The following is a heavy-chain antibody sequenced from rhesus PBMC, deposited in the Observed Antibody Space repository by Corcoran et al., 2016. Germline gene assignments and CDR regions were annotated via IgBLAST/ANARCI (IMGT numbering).Heavy chain of an antibody. D-gene: IGHD2-33*01. Sequence: QLQLQESGPGLVRTWETLSRTCAVSGDSISNNHWDWIRQHTRNGVGGIGRIFGGAVYTDDNPSLCRRVTISPDTVPNQFCLKWNSVSAANTAVYYCARGCSYRGCPLVHIDYLGQGVLVIVSS. V-gene: IGHV4-173*01. CDR3: ARGCSYRGCPLVHIDY. CDR1: GDSISNNH. CDR2: IFGGAVYT. J-gene: IGHJ4*01.